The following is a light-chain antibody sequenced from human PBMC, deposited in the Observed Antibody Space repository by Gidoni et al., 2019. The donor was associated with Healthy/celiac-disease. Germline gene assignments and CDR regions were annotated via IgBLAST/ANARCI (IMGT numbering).Light chain of an antibody. V-gene: IGLV2-23*01. Sequence: QSALTQPAPVSVSPGQSITISCTGTSSDVGSYNLVSWYQQHPGKAPKLMIYEGSKRPSGVSNRFSGSKSGNTASLTISGLQAEDEADYYCCSYAGSVVFGGGTKLTVL. CDR1: SSDVGSYNL. CDR2: EGS. J-gene: IGLJ2*01. CDR3: CSYAGSVV.